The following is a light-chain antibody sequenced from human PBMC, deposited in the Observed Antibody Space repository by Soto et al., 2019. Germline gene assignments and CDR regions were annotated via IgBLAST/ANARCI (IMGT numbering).Light chain of an antibody. CDR2: AAY. Sequence: DIQMTQAPSSLSASVGDRVTITCRARQAISTYLAWYQQKPGKVPKLLISAAYTLQSGVPPRFSGSGSGTEFTLAISSLQPEDVAAYYWQKYDNAPLTFGGGTKVEIK. V-gene: IGKV1-27*01. CDR1: QAISTY. J-gene: IGKJ4*01. CDR3: QKYDNAPLT.